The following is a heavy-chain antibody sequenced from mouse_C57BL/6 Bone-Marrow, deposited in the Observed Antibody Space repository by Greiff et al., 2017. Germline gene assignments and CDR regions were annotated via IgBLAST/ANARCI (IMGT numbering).Heavy chain of an antibody. D-gene: IGHD2-3*01. Sequence: VKLMESGPGLVQPSQSLSITCTVSGFSLTSYGVHWVRQSPGKGLEWLGVIWSGGSTDYNAAFISRLSISKDNSKSQVFFKMNSLQADDTAIYYCARGMMVTTGAWFAYGGQGTLVTVSA. CDR3: ARGMMVTTGAWFAY. J-gene: IGHJ3*01. CDR2: IWSGGST. V-gene: IGHV2-2*01. CDR1: GFSLTSYG.